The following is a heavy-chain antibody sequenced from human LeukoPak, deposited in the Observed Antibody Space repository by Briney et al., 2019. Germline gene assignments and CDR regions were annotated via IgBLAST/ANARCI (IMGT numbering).Heavy chain of an antibody. CDR3: AREAYYDFWSGRNWFDP. CDR2: IYTSGST. V-gene: IGHV4-61*02. J-gene: IGHJ5*02. D-gene: IGHD3-3*01. CDR1: GGSISSGSYY. Sequence: SETLSLTCTVSGGSISSGSYYWRWIRQPAGKGLEWIGRIYTSGSTNYNPSLKSRVTISVDTSKNQFSLKLSSVTAADTAVYYCAREAYYDFWSGRNWFDPWGQGTLVTVSS.